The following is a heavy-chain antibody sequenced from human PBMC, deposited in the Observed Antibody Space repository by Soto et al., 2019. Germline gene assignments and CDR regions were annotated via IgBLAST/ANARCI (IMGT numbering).Heavy chain of an antibody. CDR3: ARDYYDFWSGYSRGYYYYGMDV. CDR2: ISYDGSNK. D-gene: IGHD3-3*01. Sequence: QPGGSLRLSCAASGFTFSSYAMHWVRQAPGKGLEWVAVISYDGSNKYYADSVKGRFTISRDNSKNTLYLQMNSLRAEDTAVYYCARDYYDFWSGYSRGYYYYGMDVWGQGTTVTVSS. V-gene: IGHV3-30-3*01. J-gene: IGHJ6*02. CDR1: GFTFSSYA.